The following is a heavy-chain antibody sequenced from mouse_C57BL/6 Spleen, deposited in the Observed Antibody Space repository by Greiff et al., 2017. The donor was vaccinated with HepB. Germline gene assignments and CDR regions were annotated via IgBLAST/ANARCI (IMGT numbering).Heavy chain of an antibody. D-gene: IGHD3-3*01. Sequence: EVQLQQSGAELVKPGASVKLSCTASGFNIKDYYMPWVKQRPEQGLEGIGRIDPEDGETKYAPNFQGKATITADTSSNTAYLQLSSLTSEDTAVYYCARSRDYFAMDYWGQGTSVTVSS. J-gene: IGHJ4*01. V-gene: IGHV14-2*01. CDR3: ARSRDYFAMDY. CDR1: GFNIKDYY. CDR2: IDPEDGET.